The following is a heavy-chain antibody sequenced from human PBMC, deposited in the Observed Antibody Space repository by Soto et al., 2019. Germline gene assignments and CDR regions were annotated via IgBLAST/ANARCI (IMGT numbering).Heavy chain of an antibody. J-gene: IGHJ6*02. V-gene: IGHV4-4*02. CDR1: GGSISSSNW. CDR2: ISHSGST. D-gene: IGHD1-26*01. CDR3: ARVSGSYYYGMDV. Sequence: SETLSLTCAVSGGSISSSNWWSWVRQPPGKGLEWIGEISHSGSTNYNPSLKRRVTISVDKSKNQFSLKLSSVTAADTAVYYCARVSGSYYYGMDVWGQGTTVT.